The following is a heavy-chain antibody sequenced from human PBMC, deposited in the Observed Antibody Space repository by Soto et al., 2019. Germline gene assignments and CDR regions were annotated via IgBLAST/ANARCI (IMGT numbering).Heavy chain of an antibody. V-gene: IGHV1-69*01. CDR2: IIPIFGTA. Sequence: QVQLVQSGAEVKKPGSSVKVSCKASGGTFSSYAISWVRQAPGQGLEWMGGIIPIFGTANYAQKFQGRVKITADESTSTAYMELSSLRSEDTAVYYCARGDIVVVTAAPPAGAGGMDVWGQGTTVTVSS. CDR3: ARGDIVVVTAAPPAGAGGMDV. CDR1: GGTFSSYA. J-gene: IGHJ6*02. D-gene: IGHD2-2*01.